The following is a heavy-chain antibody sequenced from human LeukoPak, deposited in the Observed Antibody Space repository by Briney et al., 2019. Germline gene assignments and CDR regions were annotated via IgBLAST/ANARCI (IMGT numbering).Heavy chain of an antibody. CDR1: GYTFTGYY. Sequence: ASVKVSCKASGYTFTGYYMHWVRQAPGQGLEWMGWINPNSGGTNYAQKFQGRVTMTRDTSISTAYMELSRLRSDDTAVYYCARDRYGVVVTGSWFDPWGQGTLVTVSS. D-gene: IGHD2-21*02. CDR3: ARDRYGVVVTGSWFDP. J-gene: IGHJ5*02. CDR2: INPNSGGT. V-gene: IGHV1-2*02.